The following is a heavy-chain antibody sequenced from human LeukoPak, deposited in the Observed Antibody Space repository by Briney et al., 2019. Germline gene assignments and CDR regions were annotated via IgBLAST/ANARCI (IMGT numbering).Heavy chain of an antibody. D-gene: IGHD6-13*01. J-gene: IGHJ4*02. CDR1: GFTFDDYG. CDR3: AKGPQGSWYRPYFDS. CDR2: VTWNSGST. V-gene: IGHV3-9*01. Sequence: GGSLRLSCAASGFTFDDYGMHWVRQAPGKGLEWVSGVTWNSGSTGYADSVKGRFTISRDNAKNSLYLQMNSLRAEDTAFYYCAKGPQGSWYRPYFDSWGQGTLVTVSS.